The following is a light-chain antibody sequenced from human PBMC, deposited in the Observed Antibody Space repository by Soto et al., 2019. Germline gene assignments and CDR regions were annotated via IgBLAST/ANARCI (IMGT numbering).Light chain of an antibody. CDR1: QSVSKY. V-gene: IGKV3-11*01. CDR2: DAS. J-gene: IGKJ3*01. Sequence: EIVLTQSPATLSLSPGARATLSCRASQSVSKYLGWYQQKPGQAPRLLIYDASNRAPGIPARFSGSGSGTDFTLTISRLEPEDFAVYYCQQRGNWPFTFGPGTKVDIK. CDR3: QQRGNWPFT.